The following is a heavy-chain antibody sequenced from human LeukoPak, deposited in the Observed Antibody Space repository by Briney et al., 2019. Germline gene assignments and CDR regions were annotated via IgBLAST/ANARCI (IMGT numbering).Heavy chain of an antibody. D-gene: IGHD6-19*01. CDR2: ISINGDKT. CDR3: ARWAAVAGFDY. CDR1: GFTFSGQF. V-gene: IGHV3-64*04. J-gene: IGHJ4*02. Sequence: GGSLRLSRSASGFTFSGQFMHWVRQAPGKGLEYVSSISINGDKTYYAESVKGRFTISRDNSKNPLYLQMNSLRAEDTAVYYCARWAAVAGFDYWGQGTLVTVSS.